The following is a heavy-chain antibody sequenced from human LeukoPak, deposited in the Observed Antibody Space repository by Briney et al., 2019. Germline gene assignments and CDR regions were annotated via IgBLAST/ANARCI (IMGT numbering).Heavy chain of an antibody. CDR2: MFYSGST. V-gene: IGHV4-39*01. J-gene: IGHJ4*02. CDR3: ARHDLFTSGWSRLGY. Sequence: SETLSLTCTVSGVSLSSSSYCWGWIRQPPGKGLEWIGSMFYSGSTYYNPSLKSRVTISVDTSKNQFSLRLSSVTAADTAVYYCARHDLFTSGWSRLGYWGQGTLVTVSS. D-gene: IGHD6-19*01. CDR1: GVSLSSSSYC.